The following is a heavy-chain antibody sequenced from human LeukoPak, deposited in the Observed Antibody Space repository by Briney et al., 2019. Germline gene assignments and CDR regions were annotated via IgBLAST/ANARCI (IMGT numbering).Heavy chain of an antibody. Sequence: GGSLRLSCAASGFIFSSYWMSWVRQAPGKGLERVANIKEDGSEKYYVDSVKGRFTISRDNAENSLYLQMNSLRAEDTAVYYCATRRVSGSYSDYWGQGTLVTVSS. J-gene: IGHJ4*02. V-gene: IGHV3-7*01. D-gene: IGHD1-26*01. CDR2: IKEDGSEK. CDR1: GFIFSSYW. CDR3: ATRRVSGSYSDY.